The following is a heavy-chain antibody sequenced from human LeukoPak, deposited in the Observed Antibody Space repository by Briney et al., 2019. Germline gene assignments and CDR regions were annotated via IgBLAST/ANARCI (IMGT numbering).Heavy chain of an antibody. CDR3: ARGAPDCSGGSCDWSENGMDV. Sequence: GASVKVSFKASGGTFSSYAISWVRQAPGQGLEWMGRIIPILGIANYAQKFQGRVTITADKSKSTAYMELSSLRSEDTAVYYCARGAPDCSGGSCDWSENGMDVWGQGTTVTVSS. CDR1: GGTFSSYA. D-gene: IGHD2-15*01. V-gene: IGHV1-69*04. CDR2: IIPILGIA. J-gene: IGHJ6*02.